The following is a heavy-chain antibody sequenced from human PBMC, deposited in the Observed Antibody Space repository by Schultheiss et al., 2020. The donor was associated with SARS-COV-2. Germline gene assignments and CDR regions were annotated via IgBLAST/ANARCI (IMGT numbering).Heavy chain of an antibody. CDR3: AKEGDGYNYSGLDL. CDR1: GFTFSSYS. D-gene: IGHD5-24*01. CDR2: ISSSSSYI. J-gene: IGHJ5*02. V-gene: IGHV3-21*01. Sequence: GGSLRLSCAASGFTFSSYSMNWVRQAPGKGLEWVSSISSSSSYIYYADSVKGRFTISRDNAKNSLYLQMNSLRAEDTAVYYCAKEGDGYNYSGLDLWGQGTLVTVSS.